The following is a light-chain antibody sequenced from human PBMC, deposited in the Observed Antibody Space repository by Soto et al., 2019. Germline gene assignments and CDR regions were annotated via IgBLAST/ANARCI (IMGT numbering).Light chain of an antibody. CDR3: LQYGSSPRT. J-gene: IGKJ1*01. V-gene: IGKV3-20*01. CDR1: PGVSANN. Sequence: EVVLTHSPGTLSLSPWERATLSFSASPGVSANNLAWYQHKAGQTPRLLIYGASSRATGIPDRFSGSGSGTDFTLTISGLEPDDLAVYYCLQYGSSPRTFGRGTKVDIK. CDR2: GAS.